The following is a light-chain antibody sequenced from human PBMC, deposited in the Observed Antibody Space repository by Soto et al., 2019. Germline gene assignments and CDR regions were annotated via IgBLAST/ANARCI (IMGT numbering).Light chain of an antibody. Sequence: QSVLTQPPSVSAAPGQKVTISCSGGSFNIGNNYVSWYQRLPGKAPKLLIYDNNKRPSEIPDRFSGSRSGTSATLGITGLQTGDEADYYCGTWDNSLSAVVFGGGTELTVL. CDR1: SFNIGNNY. CDR2: DNN. V-gene: IGLV1-51*01. CDR3: GTWDNSLSAVV. J-gene: IGLJ2*01.